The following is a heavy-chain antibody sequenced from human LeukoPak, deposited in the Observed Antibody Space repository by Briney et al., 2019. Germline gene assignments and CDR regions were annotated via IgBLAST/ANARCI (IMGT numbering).Heavy chain of an antibody. Sequence: ASVKVSCKASGYTFTSYYMHWVRQAPGQGLEWMGRIDPNSGGTIYAQKFQGRVTMTRDTSISTAYMELSRLRSDDAAVYYCARDAAVAADYWGQGTLVTVSS. J-gene: IGHJ4*02. CDR2: IDPNSGGT. D-gene: IGHD6-19*01. CDR1: GYTFTSYY. CDR3: ARDAAVAADY. V-gene: IGHV1-2*06.